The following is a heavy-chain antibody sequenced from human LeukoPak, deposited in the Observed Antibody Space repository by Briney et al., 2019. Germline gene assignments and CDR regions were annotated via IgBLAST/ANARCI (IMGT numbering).Heavy chain of an antibody. D-gene: IGHD5-12*01. CDR1: GFTFGDYA. J-gene: IGHJ4*02. Sequence: GRSLRLSCTASGFTFGDYAMSWVRQAPGKGLEWVGFIRSKAYGGTTEYAASVKGRFTISRDDSKSIAYLQMNSLKTEDTAVYYCTRERDIVATIAIYYFDYWSQGTLVTVSS. CDR3: TRERDIVATIAIYYFDY. V-gene: IGHV3-49*04. CDR2: IRSKAYGGTT.